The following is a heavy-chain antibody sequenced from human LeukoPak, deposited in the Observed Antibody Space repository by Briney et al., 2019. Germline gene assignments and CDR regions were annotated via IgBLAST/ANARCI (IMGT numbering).Heavy chain of an antibody. CDR1: GGSISSYY. CDR2: IYTSGST. J-gene: IGHJ5*02. V-gene: IGHV4-4*07. D-gene: IGHD3-3*01. Sequence: SETLSLTCTVSGGSISSYYWSWIRQPAGKGLEWIGRIYTSGSTNYNPSLKSRVTMSVDTSKNQFSLKLSSVTAADTAVYYCARDAISYYDFWSGSNWFDPWGQGTLVTVSS. CDR3: ARDAISYYDFWSGSNWFDP.